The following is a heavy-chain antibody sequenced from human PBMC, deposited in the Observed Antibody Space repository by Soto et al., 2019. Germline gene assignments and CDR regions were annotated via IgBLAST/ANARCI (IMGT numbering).Heavy chain of an antibody. J-gene: IGHJ3*02. CDR2: INPNSGGT. Sequence: ASVKVSCKTSGYTFINYGISWVRQAPGQGLEWMGWINPNSGGTNYAQKFQGWVTMTRDTSISTAYMELSRLRSDDTAVYYCAIGSCVGHADHISGPGRIVTVSS. V-gene: IGHV1-2*04. CDR3: AIGSCVGHADHI. CDR1: GYTFINYG.